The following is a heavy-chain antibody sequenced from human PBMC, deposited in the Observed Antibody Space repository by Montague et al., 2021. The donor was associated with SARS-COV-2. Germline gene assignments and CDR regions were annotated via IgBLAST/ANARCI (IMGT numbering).Heavy chain of an antibody. CDR2: IYYSGST. D-gene: IGHD2-2*01. CDR1: GGSISSSSYY. V-gene: IGHV4-39*01. CDR3: ARHLGDWFTVVVPSWFDP. Sequence: SETLSLTCTASGGSISSSSYYWGWIRQPPGKGLEWIGNIYYSGSTYYNPSLKSRVTISADTSKNQFSLKLRSVTAADTAVYYCARHLGDWFTVVVPSWFDPWGQGTLVTVSS. J-gene: IGHJ5*02.